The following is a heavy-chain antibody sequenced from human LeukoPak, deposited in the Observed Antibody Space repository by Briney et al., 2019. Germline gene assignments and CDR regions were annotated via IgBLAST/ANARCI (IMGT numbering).Heavy chain of an antibody. Sequence: SGGSLRLSCAASGFTFSTYAMSWVRQTPEKGLDWVSAISDSGGNTFYADSVKGRFTISRDNSKNTLYLQMNSLRAEDTAIYYCAKGRTNDYWGQGTLVTVSS. CDR2: ISDSGGNT. CDR3: AKGRTNDY. CDR1: GFTFSTYA. J-gene: IGHJ4*02. D-gene: IGHD1/OR15-1a*01. V-gene: IGHV3-23*01.